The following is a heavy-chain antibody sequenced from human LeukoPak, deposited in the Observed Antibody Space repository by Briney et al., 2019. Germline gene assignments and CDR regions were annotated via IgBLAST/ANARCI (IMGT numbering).Heavy chain of an antibody. V-gene: IGHV3-74*01. D-gene: IGHD2-21*02. Sequence: PGGSLRLSCAASGFTFSSYWMHWVRHAPGKGLVWVSRIDSDGSSTSYADSVKGRFTISRDNAKNTLYLQMNSLRAEDTAVYYCARGYYCGGDCYSNDYWGQGTLVTVSS. CDR3: ARGYYCGGDCYSNDY. J-gene: IGHJ4*02. CDR2: IDSDGSST. CDR1: GFTFSSYW.